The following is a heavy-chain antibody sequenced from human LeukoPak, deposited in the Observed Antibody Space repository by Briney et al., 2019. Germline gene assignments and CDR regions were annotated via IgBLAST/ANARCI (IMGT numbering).Heavy chain of an antibody. Sequence: SETLSFTCTASDGSIKSYYWSWIRQPPGKGLERVGYIYYSGSTNYKPSLKRRVTISVDTSNNQFSRQVSSVTAADTAVYYCASSRSSSGWSLIDYWGQGALVTVP. CDR1: DGSIKSYY. V-gene: IGHV4-59*01. D-gene: IGHD6-19*01. CDR2: IYYSGST. CDR3: ASSRSSSGWSLIDY. J-gene: IGHJ4*02.